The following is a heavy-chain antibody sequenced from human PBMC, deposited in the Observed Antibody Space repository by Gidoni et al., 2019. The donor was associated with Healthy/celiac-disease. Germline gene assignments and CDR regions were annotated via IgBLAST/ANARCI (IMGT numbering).Heavy chain of an antibody. D-gene: IGHD3-9*01. CDR2: IAYDGSNK. V-gene: IGHV3-30-3*01. Sequence: QVQLVESGGGVVQPGRAVRLSCAALGFTFSSYASHLVRQAPGKGLEWVAVIAYDGSNKYYADSVKGRFTISRDNSKNTLYLQMNSLRAEDTAVYYCAREGVAGYYDILTGPSGCDYWGQGTLVTVSS. CDR1: GFTFSSYA. J-gene: IGHJ4*02. CDR3: AREGVAGYYDILTGPSGCDY.